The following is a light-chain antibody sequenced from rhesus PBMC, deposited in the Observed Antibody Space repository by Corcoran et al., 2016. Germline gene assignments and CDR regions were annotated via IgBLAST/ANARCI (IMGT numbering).Light chain of an antibody. CDR3: QQYSSSPFT. V-gene: IGKV1-22*01. CDR1: QSISSW. Sequence: DIQMTQSPSSLSASVGDTVTITCRASQSISSWVAWYQQKPGKAPKLLIKKATTLQSGVPSRFSGRGSGTDFTLTISSLQSEDFATYYCQQYSSSPFTFGPGTKLDIK. CDR2: KAT. J-gene: IGKJ3*01.